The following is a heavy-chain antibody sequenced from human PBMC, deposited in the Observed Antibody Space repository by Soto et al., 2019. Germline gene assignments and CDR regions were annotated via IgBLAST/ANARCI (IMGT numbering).Heavy chain of an antibody. V-gene: IGHV3-11*01. Sequence: PGGSLRLSCNVSGFTFGNYYMSWIRQAPGKGLESISYISSRGVTIYYADSVKGRFTISRDNVKNSLFLQMDSLRAEDTAVYYCARVTASGWFVNGRDYFDHWGQGTLVTVSS. J-gene: IGHJ4*02. CDR1: GFTFGNYY. CDR3: ARVTASGWFVNGRDYFDH. D-gene: IGHD6-19*01. CDR2: ISSRGVTI.